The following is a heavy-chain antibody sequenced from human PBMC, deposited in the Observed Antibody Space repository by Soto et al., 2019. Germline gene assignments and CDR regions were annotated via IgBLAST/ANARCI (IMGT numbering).Heavy chain of an antibody. V-gene: IGHV1-18*01. CDR3: ARYWSLRWSDSFDI. CDR1: GYTFSSHA. D-gene: IGHD4-17*01. CDR2: ISAYNGNT. J-gene: IGHJ3*02. Sequence: ASVKVSCKASGYTFSSHATHWVRQAPGQGLEWMGWISAYNGNTNYAQKLKGRVTMTTDTSTSTAYMELRSLRSDDTAVYYCARYWSLRWSDSFDIWGQGTMVTVSS.